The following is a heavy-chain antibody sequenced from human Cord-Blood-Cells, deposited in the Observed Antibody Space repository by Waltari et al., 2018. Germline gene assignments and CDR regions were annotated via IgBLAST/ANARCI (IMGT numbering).Heavy chain of an antibody. V-gene: IGHV1-2*02. CDR2: INPNSGGT. J-gene: IGHJ2*01. Sequence: QVQLVQSGAEVKKPGASVKVSCEASGYTFTDHYMHWVRPPPGQGLEWMGWINPNSGGTNYAQKFQGRVTMTRDTSISTAYMELSRLRSDDTAVYYCARGPQKWYYWYFDLWGRGTLVTVSS. CDR1: GYTFTDHY. CDR3: ARGPQKWYYWYFDL. D-gene: IGHD2-8*01.